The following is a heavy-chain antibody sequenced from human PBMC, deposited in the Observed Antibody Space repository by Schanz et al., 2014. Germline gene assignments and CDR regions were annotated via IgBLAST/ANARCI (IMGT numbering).Heavy chain of an antibody. V-gene: IGHV3-21*01. CDR2: VSHGGTYI. D-gene: IGHD2-15*01. CDR1: GFTFDDYA. J-gene: IGHJ6*02. CDR3: ARVELSVYYYAMDV. Sequence: EVQLVESGGGLVQPGRSLRLSCAASGFTFDDYAMHWVRQAPGKGLEWVSSVSHGGTYIYYADSVRGRFTISRDNAKNSLFLQMHSLRAEDAAVYYCARVELSVYYYAMDVWGQGTTVTVSS.